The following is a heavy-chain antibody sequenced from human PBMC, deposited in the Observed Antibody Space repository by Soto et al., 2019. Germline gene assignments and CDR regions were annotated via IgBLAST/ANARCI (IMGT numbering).Heavy chain of an antibody. J-gene: IGHJ4*02. CDR1: GFPFSTYS. D-gene: IGHD2-2*01. V-gene: IGHV3-48*02. CDR3: ARAPQLVAPAATGFDS. Sequence: EVELVESGGGLVQPGGSLRLSCAASGFPFSTYSMSWVRQAPGKGLEWISYISASTLTTFYADSVKGRFTISRDTAQNSLYLQMNSLGDEDTAVYYCARAPQLVAPAATGFDSWGQGTLVTVSS. CDR2: ISASTLTT.